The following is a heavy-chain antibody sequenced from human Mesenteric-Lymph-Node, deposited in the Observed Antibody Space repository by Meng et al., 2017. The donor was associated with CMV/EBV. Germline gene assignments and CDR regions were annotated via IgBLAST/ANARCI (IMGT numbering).Heavy chain of an antibody. D-gene: IGHD2-2*01. CDR1: GGSLSGYY. CDR3: AREPIYCSGTTCYHFDY. J-gene: IGHJ4*01. Sequence: YGGSLSGYYWNWIRQPPGKALEWIGEISLSGSTNYNPSLKSRVTISVDTSKSQFSLKLRSVTAADTAVYYCAREPIYCSGTTCYHFDYWGQGTLVTVSS. V-gene: IGHV4-34*01. CDR2: ISLSGST.